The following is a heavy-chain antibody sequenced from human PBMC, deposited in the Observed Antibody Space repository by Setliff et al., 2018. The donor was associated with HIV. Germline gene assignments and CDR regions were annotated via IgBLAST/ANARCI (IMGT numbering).Heavy chain of an antibody. CDR2: ISHSGAT. J-gene: IGHJ4*02. CDR3: ARVRSYYGAGSPFDF. D-gene: IGHD3-10*01. V-gene: IGHV4-4*02. Sequence: SETLSLTCAVSGVSVSNSGWWSWVRQPPGKGLEWIGEISHSGATDYNPSLKSRLTISVDRSKNQFSLKLISVTAADAAMYYCARVRSYYGAGSPFDFWGQGALVTVYS. CDR1: GVSVSNSGW.